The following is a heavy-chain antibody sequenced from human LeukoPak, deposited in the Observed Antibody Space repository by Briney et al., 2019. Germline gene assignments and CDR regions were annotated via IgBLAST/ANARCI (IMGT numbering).Heavy chain of an antibody. CDR2: INWNGGTI. V-gene: IGHV3-48*04. CDR1: GFTFSSYG. D-gene: IGHD5-12*01. CDR3: ASGGNDDY. Sequence: GGSLRLSCAASGFTFSSYGMSWVRQAPGKGLEWVSGINWNGGTIHYADSVQGRFTISRDNAKNSLYLEMNSLRAEDTAVYYCASGGNDDYWGQGILVTVSS. J-gene: IGHJ4*02.